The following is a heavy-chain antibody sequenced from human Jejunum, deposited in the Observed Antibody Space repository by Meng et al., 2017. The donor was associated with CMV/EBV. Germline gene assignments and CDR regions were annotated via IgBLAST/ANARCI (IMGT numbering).Heavy chain of an antibody. CDR3: ATHDYGVDWAVFDN. CDR2: VHYSGVT. CDR1: GGSVSGYH. J-gene: IGHJ3*02. Sequence: QVQLQESGPGLEKPSETLSLTCSVSGGSVSGYHWSWIRQPPGKGLEWIGNVHYSGVTNYNPSLESRVAISVDTSKNEVSLKLRSVTAADTAVYYCATHDYGVDWAVFDNWGQGTMVTVSS. V-gene: IGHV4-59*08. D-gene: IGHD4-17*01.